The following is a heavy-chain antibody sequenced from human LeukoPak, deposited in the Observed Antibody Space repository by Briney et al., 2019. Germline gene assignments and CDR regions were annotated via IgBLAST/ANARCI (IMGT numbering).Heavy chain of an antibody. Sequence: GGSLRLSCAASGFTFSSYAMSWVRQAPGKGLEWVSAISGSGGSTYYADSVKGRFTISRDNSKNTLYLQMNSLRAVDTAVYYCAKVRRLLWFGEPGPDYWGQGTLVTVSS. CDR3: AKVRRLLWFGEPGPDY. CDR2: ISGSGGST. D-gene: IGHD3-10*01. J-gene: IGHJ4*02. CDR1: GFTFSSYA. V-gene: IGHV3-23*01.